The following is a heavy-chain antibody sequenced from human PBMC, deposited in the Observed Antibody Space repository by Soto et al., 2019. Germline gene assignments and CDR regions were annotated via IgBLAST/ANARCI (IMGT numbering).Heavy chain of an antibody. CDR1: GGTFKSCS. J-gene: IGHJ3*02. V-gene: IGHV1-69*10. CDR2: IIPILGIA. Sequence: VEVCCKDCGGTFKSCSISWARQAPGQGLEWMGRIIPILGIANYAQKFQGRVTITADKSTSTAYMELSSLRSEDTAVYYCASPLAGTGAFDIWGQGTMVTVSS. CDR3: ASPLAGTGAFDI. D-gene: IGHD6-19*01.